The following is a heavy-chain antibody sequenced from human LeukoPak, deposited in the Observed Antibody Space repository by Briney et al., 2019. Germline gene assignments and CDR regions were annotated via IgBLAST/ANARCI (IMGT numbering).Heavy chain of an antibody. CDR3: EKDLIGGRGVITPYYFDY. Sequence: GGSLRLSCAASGFTFSSYGMHWVRQAPGKGLEWVAVISYDGSNKYYADSVKGRFTISRDNSKNTLYLQMNSLRAEDTAVYYCEKDLIGGRGVITPYYFDYWGQGTLVTVSS. J-gene: IGHJ4*02. D-gene: IGHD3-10*01. V-gene: IGHV3-30*18. CDR1: GFTFSSYG. CDR2: ISYDGSNK.